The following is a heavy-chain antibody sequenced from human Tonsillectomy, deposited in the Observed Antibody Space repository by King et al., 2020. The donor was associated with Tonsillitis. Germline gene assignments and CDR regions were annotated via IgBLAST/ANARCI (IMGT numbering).Heavy chain of an antibody. CDR2: IYYSGST. D-gene: IGHD6-19*01. J-gene: IGHJ3*02. CDR3: ARPRSSGWYSGAFDI. CDR1: GGYISSYY. Sequence: QLQESGPGLVKPSETLSLTCTVSGGYISSYYWSWIRQPPGKGLEWIGYIYYSGSTNYNPSLKSRVTISVDTSKNQFSLKLSSVTAADTAVYYCARPRSSGWYSGAFDIWGQGTMVTVSS. V-gene: IGHV4-59*08.